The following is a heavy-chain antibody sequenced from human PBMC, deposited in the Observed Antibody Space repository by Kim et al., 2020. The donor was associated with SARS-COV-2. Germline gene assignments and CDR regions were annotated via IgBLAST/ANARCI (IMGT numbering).Heavy chain of an antibody. CDR3: AKDPRGDYGDHTFGY. J-gene: IGHJ4*02. D-gene: IGHD4-17*01. Sequence: AYVKGRLTITSDKSKNTLYLKMNSLRAEDTAVYYCAKDPRGDYGDHTFGYWGQGTLVTVSS. V-gene: IGHV3-23*01.